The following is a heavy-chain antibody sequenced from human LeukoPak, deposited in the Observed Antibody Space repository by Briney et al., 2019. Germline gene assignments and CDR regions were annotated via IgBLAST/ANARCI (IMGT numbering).Heavy chain of an antibody. Sequence: SETPSLTCSVSGGSISSSDHFWGWIRQPPGKGLEWIGSIYYSGTTYYNPSLKSRVTISVDMSKNQFSLKLSSVTAADTAVYYCARHSDRTAYTAKGFDYWGQGTLVTVSS. V-gene: IGHV4-39*01. D-gene: IGHD2-21*02. J-gene: IGHJ4*02. CDR2: IYYSGTT. CDR3: ARHSDRTAYTAKGFDY. CDR1: GGSISSSDHF.